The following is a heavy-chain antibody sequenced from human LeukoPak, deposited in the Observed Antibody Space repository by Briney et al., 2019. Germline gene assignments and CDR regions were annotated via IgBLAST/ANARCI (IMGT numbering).Heavy chain of an antibody. D-gene: IGHD3-9*01. CDR2: ISWNSGSI. CDR3: AKDRGWLLGYFDY. Sequence: GGSLRLSCAASGFTFDDYAMHWVRQAPGKGLEWVSGISWNSGSIGYADSVKGRFTISRDNAKNSLYLQMNSLRAEDTALYYCAKDRGWLLGYFDYWGQGTLVTVSS. V-gene: IGHV3-9*01. CDR1: GFTFDDYA. J-gene: IGHJ4*02.